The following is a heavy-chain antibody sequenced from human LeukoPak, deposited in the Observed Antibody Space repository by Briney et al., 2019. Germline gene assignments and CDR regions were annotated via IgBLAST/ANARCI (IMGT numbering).Heavy chain of an antibody. Sequence: VASVKVSCKTSGYTFTNYGISWVRQAPGQGLEWMGWISTYDGNTDYLQKFQGRVIMTKDTTTNTSYMELTSLRSDDTAVYYCARDLLDFWSAPAYLDYWGQGTLVTVSS. CDR1: GYTFTNYG. J-gene: IGHJ4*02. V-gene: IGHV1-18*01. CDR2: ISTYDGNT. D-gene: IGHD3-3*01. CDR3: ARDLLDFWSAPAYLDY.